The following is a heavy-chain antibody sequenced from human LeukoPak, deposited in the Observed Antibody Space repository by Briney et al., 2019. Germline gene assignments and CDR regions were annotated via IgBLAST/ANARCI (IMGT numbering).Heavy chain of an antibody. CDR2: IGTAGDT. Sequence: PGGSLRLSCAASGFTFSSYDMHWVRQATGKGLEWVSAIGTAGDTYYPGSVKGRFTISRENAKNSLYLQMNSLRAEDTAVYYCAKDRAIAAALNWFDPWGQGTLVTVSS. CDR1: GFTFSSYD. J-gene: IGHJ5*02. D-gene: IGHD6-13*01. V-gene: IGHV3-13*01. CDR3: AKDRAIAAALNWFDP.